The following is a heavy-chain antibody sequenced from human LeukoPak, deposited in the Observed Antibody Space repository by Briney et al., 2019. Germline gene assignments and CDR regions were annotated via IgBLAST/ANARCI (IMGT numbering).Heavy chain of an antibody. V-gene: IGHV3-23*01. CDR2: TNSGGTNT. J-gene: IGHJ4*02. D-gene: IGHD3-16*01. CDR3: AKQSYARSLGE. Sequence: GGSLRLSCATSGFPFSDFSMTWVRQAPGKGLEWISTTNSGGTNTYYAESVKGRFTISRDNSKNALYLQVSSLRVEDTAIYYFAKQSYARSLGEGGPGTPVT. CDR1: GFPFSDFS.